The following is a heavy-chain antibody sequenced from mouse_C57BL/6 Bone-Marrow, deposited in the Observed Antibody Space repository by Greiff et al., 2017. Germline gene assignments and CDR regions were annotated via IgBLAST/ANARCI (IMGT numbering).Heavy chain of an antibody. J-gene: IGHJ2*01. D-gene: IGHD1-1*01. CDR2: INPGSGGT. CDR1: GYAFTNYL. CDR3: ARYYYGSYFDY. Sequence: VQLQQSGAELVRPGTSVKVSCKASGYAFTNYLIEWVKQRPGQGLEWIGVINPGSGGTNYNEKFKGKATLTADKSSSTDYMQLSSLTSEDSAVYFCARYYYGSYFDYWGQGTTLTVSS. V-gene: IGHV1-54*01.